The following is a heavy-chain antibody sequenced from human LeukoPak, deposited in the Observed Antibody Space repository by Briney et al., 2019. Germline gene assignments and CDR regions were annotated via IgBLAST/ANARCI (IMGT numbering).Heavy chain of an antibody. J-gene: IGHJ4*02. D-gene: IGHD2-8*01. CDR2: ISSSGSTI. CDR1: GFTFSNCE. Sequence: PGGSLRLSCAASGFTFSNCEMNWVRQAPGRGLEWVSYISSSGSTIYYADSVKGRFTIPRDNAKNSLYLQMNSLRAEDTAVYYCARETNGYYFDYWGQGTLVTVSS. V-gene: IGHV3-48*03. CDR3: ARETNGYYFDY.